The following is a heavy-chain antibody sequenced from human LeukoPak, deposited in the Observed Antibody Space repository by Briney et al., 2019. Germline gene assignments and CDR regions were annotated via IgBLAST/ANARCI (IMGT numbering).Heavy chain of an antibody. Sequence: GGSLRLSCAASGFTFSSHDMHWVRQAPGKGLEWEAIISYDGGKKDYADSVKGRFTISRDNSKNTLYLQMNSLRAEDTAVYYCARTYIAAAGTLFDYWGQGTLVTVSS. CDR3: ARTYIAAAGTLFDY. V-gene: IGHV3-30*03. CDR1: GFTFSSHD. CDR2: ISYDGGKK. D-gene: IGHD6-13*01. J-gene: IGHJ4*02.